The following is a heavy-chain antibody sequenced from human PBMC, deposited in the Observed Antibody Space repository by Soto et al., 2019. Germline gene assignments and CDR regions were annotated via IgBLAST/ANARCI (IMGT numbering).Heavy chain of an antibody. Sequence: QVQLVESGGGVVQPGRSLRLSCAASGFTFSSYGMHWVRQAPGKGLEWVAVIWYDGSNKYYADSVKGRFTISRDNSKNTLYLQMNSLRAEDTAVYYCAREKRIAAAGMDVWGQGTTVTVSS. D-gene: IGHD6-13*01. J-gene: IGHJ6*02. CDR1: GFTFSSYG. CDR2: IWYDGSNK. CDR3: AREKRIAAAGMDV. V-gene: IGHV3-33*01.